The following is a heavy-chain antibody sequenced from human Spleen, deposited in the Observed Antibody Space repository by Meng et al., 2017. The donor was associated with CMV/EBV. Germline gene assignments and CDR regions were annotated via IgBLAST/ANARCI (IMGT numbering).Heavy chain of an antibody. J-gene: IGHJ3*02. CDR1: GDSVSSHSAA. CDR2: TYYRSKWYN. Sequence: QQSGPGLLQPSHPLSLTCAISGDSVSSHSAAWNWIRQSPSRGLEWLGRTYYRSKWYNDYAVSVKSRITINPDTSKNQFSLQLNSVTPEDTAVHYCARSGDDAFDIWGQGTMVTVSS. V-gene: IGHV6-1*01. D-gene: IGHD3-10*01. CDR3: ARSGDDAFDI.